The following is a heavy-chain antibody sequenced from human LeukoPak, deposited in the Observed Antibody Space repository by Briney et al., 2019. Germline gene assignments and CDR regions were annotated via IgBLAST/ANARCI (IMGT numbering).Heavy chain of an antibody. CDR1: GGSISSYF. V-gene: IGHV4-4*07. J-gene: IGHJ4*02. CDR2: IYTSGST. Sequence: PSETLSLTCSVSGGSISSYFWSWIRQPAGKGLEWIGRIYTSGSTNYNPSLKSRVTMSVDTSKNLLSLKLSAVTAADTAVYYCARDLNGPFDYWGQGTLVTVSS. D-gene: IGHD1-1*01. CDR3: ARDLNGPFDY.